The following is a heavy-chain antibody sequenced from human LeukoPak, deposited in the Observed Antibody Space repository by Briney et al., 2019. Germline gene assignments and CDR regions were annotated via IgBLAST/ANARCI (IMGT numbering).Heavy chain of an antibody. Sequence: SETLSLTCTVSGGSISSYYWSWIRQPPGKGLEWIGYIYYSGSTNYNPSLKSRVTISVDTSKNQFSLKLSSVTAADTAVYYCARDLHSTAYWGQGTLVTVSS. D-gene: IGHD6-13*01. CDR3: ARDLHSTAY. J-gene: IGHJ4*02. V-gene: IGHV4-59*01. CDR2: IYYSGST. CDR1: GGSISSYY.